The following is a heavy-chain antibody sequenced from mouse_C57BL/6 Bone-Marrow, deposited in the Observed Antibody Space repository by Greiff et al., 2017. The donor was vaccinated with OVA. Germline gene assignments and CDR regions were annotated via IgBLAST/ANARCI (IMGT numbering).Heavy chain of an antibody. V-gene: IGHV1-74*01. CDR1: GYTFTSYW. Sequence: VQLQQPGAELVKPGASVKVSCKASGYTFTSYWMHWVKQRPGQGLEWIGRIHPSDSDTNYNQKFKGKATLTVDKSSSTAYMQLSSLTSEDSAVYYCAMEDTTVVAGDWFAYWGQGTLVTVSA. D-gene: IGHD1-1*01. CDR2: IHPSDSDT. CDR3: AMEDTTVVAGDWFAY. J-gene: IGHJ3*01.